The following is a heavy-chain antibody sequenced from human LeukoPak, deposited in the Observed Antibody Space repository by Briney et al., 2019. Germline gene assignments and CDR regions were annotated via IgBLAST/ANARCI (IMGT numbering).Heavy chain of an antibody. CDR3: ARGISYGSGYYGDAFDF. CDR2: ITGGGTYI. V-gene: IGHV3-21*01. Sequence: GGSLRLSCAASGFIFSSYAMNWVRQAPGKGLEWVSSITGGGTYIYYADSVKGRFTISRDNAKNSVYLQMNNLRAEDTAVFYCARGISYGSGYYGDAFDFWGQGTMVTVSS. D-gene: IGHD6-25*01. J-gene: IGHJ3*01. CDR1: GFIFSSYA.